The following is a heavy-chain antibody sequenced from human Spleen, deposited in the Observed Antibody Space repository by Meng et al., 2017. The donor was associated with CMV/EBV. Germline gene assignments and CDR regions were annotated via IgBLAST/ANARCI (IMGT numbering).Heavy chain of an antibody. J-gene: IGHJ4*02. D-gene: IGHD3-10*01. CDR1: GYNFTDNK. CDR2: INPNVGGT. CDR3: ARAGDDYFDY. V-gene: IGHV1-2*02. Sequence: KVYCKASGYNFTDNKMHWVRQAPGQGLEWMGWINPNVGGTTYAQKFQGRVTVTRDTSTSTVYMELRGLRSDDTAVYFCARAGDDYFDYWGQGTLVTVSS.